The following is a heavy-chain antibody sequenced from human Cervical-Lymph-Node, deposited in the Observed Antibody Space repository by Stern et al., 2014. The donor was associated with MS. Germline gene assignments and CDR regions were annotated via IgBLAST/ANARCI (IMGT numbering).Heavy chain of an antibody. CDR3: ARATGAATALLY. V-gene: IGHV4-59*01. Sequence: QLQESGPGLVKPSETLSLTCSVSGGSMNTYFSNWIRQPPGKGLEWIGSINGSGDPKYSPSLQSRVTISIDTSKRQFSLKVSSVTAADTAIYYCARATGAATALLYWGRGSLVTVS. CDR2: INGSGDP. D-gene: IGHD2-2*01. J-gene: IGHJ4*02. CDR1: GGSMNTYF.